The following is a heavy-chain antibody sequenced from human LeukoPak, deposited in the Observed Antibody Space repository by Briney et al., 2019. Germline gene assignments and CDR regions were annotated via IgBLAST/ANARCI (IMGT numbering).Heavy chain of an antibody. CDR1: GFTFSNAW. J-gene: IGHJ4*02. V-gene: IGHV3-15*01. D-gene: IGHD3-3*01. CDR2: FKGKIDGGTT. Sequence: PGGSLRLSCAASGFTFSNAWMSWVRQAPGKGLEWVGHFKGKIDGGTTDYAAPVKGRFTFSRDDSKNTLYLQMNSLNTDDTGVYYCTTGRDRGRSGFDYWGQGTLVTVSS. CDR3: TTGRDRGRSGFDY.